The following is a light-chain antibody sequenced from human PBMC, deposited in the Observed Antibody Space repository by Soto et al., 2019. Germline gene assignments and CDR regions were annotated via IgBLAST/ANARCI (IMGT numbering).Light chain of an antibody. Sequence: ETVLTQSPGTLSLSPGERATLSCRASQSGHSFSLAWYQQKHGQSPRLLLYGSSSRATGIPDRFSGSGVVADFPLTISRVEPEDGADYYCQQYGNSPGTFGQGTKLEIK. V-gene: IGKV3-20*01. CDR1: QSGHSFS. J-gene: IGKJ2*01. CDR3: QQYGNSPGT. CDR2: GSS.